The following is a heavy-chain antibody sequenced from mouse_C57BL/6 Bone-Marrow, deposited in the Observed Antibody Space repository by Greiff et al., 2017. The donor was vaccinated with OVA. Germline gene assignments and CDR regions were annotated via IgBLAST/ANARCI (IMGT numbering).Heavy chain of an antibody. CDR3: ARGGEIGWFDV. Sequence: QVQLQQPGAELVKPGASVKLSCKASGYTFTSYWMHWVKQRPGRGLEWIGRIDPSSGGTKYNEKFKGKATLTVDKPSSTAYMQLSSLTSEDSAVYYCARGGEIGWFDVWGTGTMVTVSA. CDR1: GYTFTSYW. J-gene: IGHJ3*01. D-gene: IGHD2-14*01. CDR2: IDPSSGGT. V-gene: IGHV1-72*01.